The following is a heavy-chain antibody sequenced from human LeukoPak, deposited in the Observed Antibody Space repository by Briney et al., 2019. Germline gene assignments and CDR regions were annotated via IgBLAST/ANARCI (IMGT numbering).Heavy chain of an antibody. J-gene: IGHJ4*02. D-gene: IGHD3-10*01. CDR2: ISGSGGRT. CDR1: GFTFRSYA. CDR3: AKLGDYYGSGSLDY. Sequence: GGSLRLSCAASGFTFRSYAMSWVRQAPGKGLEWGSSISGSGGRTYYADSVRGRFTISRGNSKNTLYVQMSSLRAEDTAVYYCAKLGDYYGSGSLDYWGQGTLVTVSS. V-gene: IGHV3-23*01.